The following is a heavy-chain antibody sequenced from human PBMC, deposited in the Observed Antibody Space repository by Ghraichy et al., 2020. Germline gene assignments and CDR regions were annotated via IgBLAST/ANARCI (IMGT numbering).Heavy chain of an antibody. CDR2: IKSKTDGGTT. CDR1: GFTFSNAW. V-gene: IGHV3-15*01. CDR3: TTDLLLAGFGKEDWFDP. D-gene: IGHD3-10*01. J-gene: IGHJ5*02. Sequence: GGSLRLSCAASGFTFSNAWMSWVRQAPGKGLEWVGRIKSKTDGGTTDYAAPVKGRFTISRDDSKNTLYLQMNSLKTEDTAVYYCTTDLLLAGFGKEDWFDPWGQGTLVTVSS.